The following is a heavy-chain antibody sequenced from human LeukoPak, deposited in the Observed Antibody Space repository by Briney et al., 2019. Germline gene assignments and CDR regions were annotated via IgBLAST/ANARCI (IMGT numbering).Heavy chain of an antibody. V-gene: IGHV3-23*01. CDR2: ISGSGGST. CDR3: ARDQWVYYYGSGSFDY. CDR1: GFTFSSYA. D-gene: IGHD3-10*01. Sequence: GGSLRLSCAASGFTFSSYAMSWVRQAPGKGLEWVSAISGSGGSTYYADSVKGRFTISRDNSKNTLYLQMNSLRAEDTAVYYCARDQWVYYYGSGSFDYWGQGTLVTVSS. J-gene: IGHJ4*02.